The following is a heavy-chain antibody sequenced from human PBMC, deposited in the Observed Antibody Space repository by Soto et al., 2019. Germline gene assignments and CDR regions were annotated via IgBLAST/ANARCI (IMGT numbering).Heavy chain of an antibody. Sequence: QVQLVESGGGVVQPGRSLRLSCAASGFTFSSYTMHWVRQAPGKGLEWVAVMSYDGSTKYYADSVKGRFTISRDNSKNTLYLQVNSLRAEDTAVYYCARATDYRENYYYYCGLDVWGQGTTVTVSS. CDR1: GFTFSSYT. J-gene: IGHJ6*02. CDR3: ARATDYRENYYYYCGLDV. CDR2: MSYDGSTK. D-gene: IGHD4-4*01. V-gene: IGHV3-30-3*01.